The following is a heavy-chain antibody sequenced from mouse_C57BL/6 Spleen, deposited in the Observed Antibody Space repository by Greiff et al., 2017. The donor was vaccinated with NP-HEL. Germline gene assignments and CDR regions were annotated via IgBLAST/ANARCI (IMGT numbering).Heavy chain of an antibody. CDR1: GFTFTDYY. Sequence: VQLVESGGGLVQPGGSLSLSCAASGFTFTDYYMSWVRQPPGKALEWLGFIRNKANGYTTEYSASVKGRFTISRDNSQSILYLQMNALRAEDSATYYCARYRGLRLYFDYWGQGTTLTVSS. V-gene: IGHV7-3*01. D-gene: IGHD2-4*01. CDR2: IRNKANGYTT. J-gene: IGHJ2*01. CDR3: ARYRGLRLYFDY.